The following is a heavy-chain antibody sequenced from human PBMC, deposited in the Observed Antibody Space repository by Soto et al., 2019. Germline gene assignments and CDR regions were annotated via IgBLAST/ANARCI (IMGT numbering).Heavy chain of an antibody. CDR2: ISGSGGST. CDR3: AKGRELMVYAIWFDP. J-gene: IGHJ5*02. D-gene: IGHD2-8*01. Sequence: PGGSLRLSCAASGFTFSSYAMSWVRQAPGKGLEWVSAISGSGGSTYYADSVKGRFTISRDNSKNTLYLQMNSLRAEDTAVYYCAKGRELMVYAIWFDPWRQGTLVTVSS. CDR1: GFTFSSYA. V-gene: IGHV3-23*01.